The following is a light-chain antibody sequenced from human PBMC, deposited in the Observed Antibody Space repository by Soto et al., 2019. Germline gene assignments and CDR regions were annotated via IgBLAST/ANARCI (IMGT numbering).Light chain of an antibody. V-gene: IGKV3-15*01. CDR3: QQYHGWPWT. CDR2: GAS. CDR1: QSMSNH. J-gene: IGKJ1*01. Sequence: EIVMTQSPATLSVSPGEGATLSCRASQSMSNHLAWFQQKPGQAPRLLITGASTRVTGIPARFSGSGSGTEFTLTISSLQSEDFAVYYCQQYHGWPWTFGQGTKVEIK.